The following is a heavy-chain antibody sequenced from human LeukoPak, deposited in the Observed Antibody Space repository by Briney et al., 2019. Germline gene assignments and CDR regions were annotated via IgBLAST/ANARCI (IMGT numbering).Heavy chain of an antibody. Sequence: GGSLRLSCAASGFTVSSNYMSWVRQAPGKGLVWVSVIYSGGSTYYADSVKGRFTISRDNSKNTLYLQMNSLRAEDTAVYYCAGEQLLPDYYYYGMDVWGQGTTVTVSS. CDR3: AGEQLLPDYYYYGMDV. CDR1: GFTVSSNY. D-gene: IGHD6-6*01. CDR2: IYSGGST. V-gene: IGHV3-66*02. J-gene: IGHJ6*02.